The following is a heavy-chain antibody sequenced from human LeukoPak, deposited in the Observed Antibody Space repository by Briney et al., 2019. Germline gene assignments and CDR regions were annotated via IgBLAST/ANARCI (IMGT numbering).Heavy chain of an antibody. D-gene: IGHD3-10*01. J-gene: IGHJ6*02. CDR3: ARDYHGAYYYYGMDV. Sequence: SETLSLTCTVSGGSISSYYWSWIRQPPGKGLEWIGYIYYSGSTNYNPSLKSRVTISVDTSKNQFSLKLSSVTAADTVVYYCARDYHGAYYYYGMDVWGQGTTVTVSS. CDR2: IYYSGST. CDR1: GGSISSYY. V-gene: IGHV4-59*01.